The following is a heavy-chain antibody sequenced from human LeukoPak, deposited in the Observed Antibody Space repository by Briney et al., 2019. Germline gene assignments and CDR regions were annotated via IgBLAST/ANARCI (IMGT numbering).Heavy chain of an antibody. CDR3: ARDHSSGWYRGAFDI. CDR1: GGSISSYY. Sequence: SETLSLTCTVSGGSISSYYWSWIRQPPGKGPEWIGHIYYSGSTNYNPSLKSRVTISVDTSKNQFSLKLNSVTAADTAVYYCARDHSSGWYRGAFDIWGQGTMVTVSS. D-gene: IGHD6-19*01. J-gene: IGHJ3*02. CDR2: IYYSGST. V-gene: IGHV4-59*01.